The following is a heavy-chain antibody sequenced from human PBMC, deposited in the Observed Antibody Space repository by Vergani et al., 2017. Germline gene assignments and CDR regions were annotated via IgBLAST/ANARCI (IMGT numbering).Heavy chain of an antibody. V-gene: IGHV4-59*01. D-gene: IGHD6-13*01. Sequence: QVQLQESGPGLVKPSETLSLTCTVSGGSISSYYWSWIRQPPGKGLEWIGYIYYSGSTNYNPSLKSRVTISVDTSKNQFSLKLSSVTAADTAVYYCARDRGYSSSWYGGYYYMDVWGKGTTVTVSS. CDR1: GGSISSYY. CDR2: IYYSGST. J-gene: IGHJ6*03. CDR3: ARDRGYSSSWYGGYYYMDV.